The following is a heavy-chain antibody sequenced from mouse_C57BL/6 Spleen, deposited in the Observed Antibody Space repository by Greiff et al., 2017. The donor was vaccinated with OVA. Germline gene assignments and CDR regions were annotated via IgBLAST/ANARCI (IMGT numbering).Heavy chain of an antibody. CDR2: IDPNSGGT. CDR1: GYTFTSYW. Sequence: QVQLKQPGAELVKPGASVKLSCKASGYTFTSYWMHWVKQRPGRGLGWIGRIDPNSGGTKYNEKFKSKATLTVDKPSSTAYKQLSSLTSEDSAVYYCARRGVVGYFDYWGQGTTLTVSS. D-gene: IGHD1-1*01. J-gene: IGHJ2*01. CDR3: ARRGVVGYFDY. V-gene: IGHV1-72*01.